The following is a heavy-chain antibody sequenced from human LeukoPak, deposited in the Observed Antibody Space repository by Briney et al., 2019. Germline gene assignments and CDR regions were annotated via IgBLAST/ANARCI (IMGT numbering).Heavy chain of an antibody. CDR3: AKSGTMGPTRFDWYFDL. V-gene: IGHV3-23*01. J-gene: IGHJ2*01. CDR2: IPGRGRST. Sequence: GRSLRLSCAASGFTFNNYAMGWVRQPPGKGLGWVAGIPGRGRSTYYAVSVKGRFTITRDNSKNTLYLQVNSLRAEDTAAYFCAKSGTMGPTRFDWYFDLWGRGTQVIVSS. D-gene: IGHD1-26*01. CDR1: GFTFNNYA.